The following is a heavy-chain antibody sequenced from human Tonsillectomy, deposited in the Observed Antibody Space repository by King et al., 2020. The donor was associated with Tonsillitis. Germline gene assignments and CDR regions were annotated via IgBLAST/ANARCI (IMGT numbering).Heavy chain of an antibody. CDR3: AXXXXXXXXVXXI. V-gene: IGHV3-74*01. CDR2: IKNEGSST. CDR1: GFTFSSYW. J-gene: IGHJ3*02. Sequence: VQLVESGGGLVQPGGSLRLSCAASGFTFSSYWMHWVRQAPGKXLVWVSRIKNEGSSTSYXXSXXGRXTIXRDSAKNTLYLQMNSLRAEGTATYYCAXXXXXXXXVXXIXGXXTXVTVSS.